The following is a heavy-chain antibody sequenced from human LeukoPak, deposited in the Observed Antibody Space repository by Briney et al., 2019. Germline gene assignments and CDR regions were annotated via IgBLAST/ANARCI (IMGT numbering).Heavy chain of an antibody. V-gene: IGHV1-69*13. CDR2: ITPIFGTA. J-gene: IGHJ6*02. CDR1: GGTFSSYA. Sequence: ASVKVSCKASGGTFSSYAISWVRQAPGQGLEWMGGITPIFGTANYAQKFQGRVTITADESTSTAYMELSSLRSEDTAVYYCARGVVFWSGYVGGQYYYYGMDVWGQGTTVTVSS. D-gene: IGHD3-3*01. CDR3: ARGVVFWSGYVGGQYYYYGMDV.